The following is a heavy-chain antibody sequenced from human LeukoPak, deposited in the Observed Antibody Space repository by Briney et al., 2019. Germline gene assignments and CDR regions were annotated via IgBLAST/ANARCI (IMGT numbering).Heavy chain of an antibody. CDR2: TYYRSKWYV. CDR3: AGGPTMAF. Sequence: SQTLSRTCAISGDTVSSHSAAWNWIRQSPSRGLEWLGRTYYRSKWYVEYAVSVKGRISINPDTSNNELSLHLSSLTPEDTAVYYCAGGPTMAFWGQGTLVTVSS. D-gene: IGHD5-12*01. J-gene: IGHJ4*02. CDR1: GDTVSSHSAA. V-gene: IGHV6-1*01.